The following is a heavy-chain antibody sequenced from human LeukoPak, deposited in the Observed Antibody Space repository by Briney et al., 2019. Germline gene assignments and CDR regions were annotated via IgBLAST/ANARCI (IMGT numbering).Heavy chain of an antibody. D-gene: IGHD3-22*01. CDR3: ARDTYYYDNGDFIDAFDI. Sequence: SETLSLTCTVSGGSISSGNYYWSWIRQPAGKGLEWVGRIYSSGSTNSSPSLKSRVAISVDTSKNQFSLRLSSVTAADTAVYYCARDTYYYDNGDFIDAFDIWGQGTMVTVSS. V-gene: IGHV4-61*02. CDR2: IYSSGST. J-gene: IGHJ3*02. CDR1: GGSISSGNYY.